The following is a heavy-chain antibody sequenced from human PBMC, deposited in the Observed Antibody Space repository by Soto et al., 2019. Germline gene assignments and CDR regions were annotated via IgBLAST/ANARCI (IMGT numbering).Heavy chain of an antibody. Sequence: PGESLKISCKGSGYSFTSYWISWVRQMPGKGLEWMGRIDPSDSYTNYSPSFQGHVTISADKSINTAYPQWSSLKASDTAMYYCARHIAVVVDTPFDPWGQGTLVTVSS. V-gene: IGHV5-10-1*01. D-gene: IGHD2-15*01. CDR1: GYSFTSYW. J-gene: IGHJ5*02. CDR2: IDPSDSYT. CDR3: ARHIAVVVDTPFDP.